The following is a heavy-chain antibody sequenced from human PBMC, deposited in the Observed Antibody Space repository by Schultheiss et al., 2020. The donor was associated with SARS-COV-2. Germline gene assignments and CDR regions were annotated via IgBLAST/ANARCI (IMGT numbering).Heavy chain of an antibody. CDR3: ARDRTAYGGYGD. Sequence: GGSLRLSCKASGGTFSSYAISWVRQAPGQGLEWMGGIIPIFGTANYAQKFQGRVTITADESTSTAYMELSSLRSEDTAVYYCARDRTAYGGYGDWGQGTLVTVSS. CDR1: GGTFSSYA. D-gene: IGHD5-12*01. CDR2: IIPIFGTA. V-gene: IGHV1-69*01. J-gene: IGHJ4*02.